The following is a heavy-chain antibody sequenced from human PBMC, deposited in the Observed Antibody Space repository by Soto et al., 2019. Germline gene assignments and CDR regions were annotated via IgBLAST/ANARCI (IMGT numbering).Heavy chain of an antibody. Sequence: GESLKISFKGSGYSFTSYWIGWVRQMPGKGLEWMGIIYPGDSDTRYSPSFQGQVTISADKSISTAYLQWSSLKASDTAMYYCARRAGGNFYYYYGMDVWGQGTTVTVSS. D-gene: IGHD2-21*02. CDR3: ARRAGGNFYYYYGMDV. J-gene: IGHJ6*02. CDR2: IYPGDSDT. CDR1: GYSFTSYW. V-gene: IGHV5-51*01.